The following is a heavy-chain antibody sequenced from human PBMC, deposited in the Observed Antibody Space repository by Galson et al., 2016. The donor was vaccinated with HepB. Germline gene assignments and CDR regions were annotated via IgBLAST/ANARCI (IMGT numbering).Heavy chain of an antibody. D-gene: IGHD2-21*02. CDR3: GRDPPDGKVTPGH. V-gene: IGHV3-49*03. CDR1: GSIFGDDA. J-gene: IGHJ4*02. CDR2: IRSKGYGGTT. Sequence: SLRLSCAVSGSIFGDDAMSWFRQAPGKGLEWVGYIRSKGYGGTTEYAASVKGRFTISRDDSKSIVYLQMKSLKTEDTAMYYCGRDPPDGKVTPGHWGQGTLVAVSS.